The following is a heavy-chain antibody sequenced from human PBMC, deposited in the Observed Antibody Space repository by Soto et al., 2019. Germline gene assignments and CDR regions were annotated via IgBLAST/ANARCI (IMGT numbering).Heavy chain of an antibody. CDR1: GGSISSGGYS. CDR3: ARDYYGMDV. J-gene: IGHJ6*02. Sequence: SETLSLTCTVSGGSISSGGYSWTWIRQSPGKGLEWIGYTYQSGSAYYNPSLKSRVTISVDRSKNQFSLNLTSVTAADTAVYYCARDYYGMDVWGQGTTVTV. V-gene: IGHV4-30-2*06. CDR2: TYQSGSA.